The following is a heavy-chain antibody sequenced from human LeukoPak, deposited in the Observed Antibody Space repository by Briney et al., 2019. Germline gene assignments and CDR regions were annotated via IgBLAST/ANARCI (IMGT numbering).Heavy chain of an antibody. CDR3: ARDKNWFDP. J-gene: IGHJ5*02. Sequence: PSETLSLTCTVSGGSISSSSYYWGWIRQPPGKGLEWIGSIYYSGSTYYNPSLKSRVTISVDTSKNQFSLKLSSVTAADTAVYYCARDKNWFDPWGQGTLVTVSS. V-gene: IGHV4-39*07. CDR2: IYYSGST. CDR1: GGSISSSSYY.